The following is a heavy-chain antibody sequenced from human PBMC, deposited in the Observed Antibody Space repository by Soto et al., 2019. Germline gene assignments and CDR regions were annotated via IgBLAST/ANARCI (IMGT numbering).Heavy chain of an antibody. CDR2: IGGSGDST. CDR3: ATQQPKAGSTCGNPFDC. D-gene: IGHD2-15*01. Sequence: AGGSLRLSCAASGFTFSSYAMSWVRQAPGKGLEWVSAIGGSGDSTYYADSVKGRFTLSRDNSKNSLYLQMNSLSAEDTAVYHCATQQPKAGSTCGNPFDCWQPGTLVA. V-gene: IGHV3-23*01. J-gene: IGHJ4*02. CDR1: GFTFSSYA.